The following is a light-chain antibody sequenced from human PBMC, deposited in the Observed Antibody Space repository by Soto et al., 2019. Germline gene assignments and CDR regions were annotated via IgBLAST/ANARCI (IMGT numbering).Light chain of an antibody. J-gene: IGKJ5*01. CDR1: QGIGSW. CDR2: AAS. Sequence: DIQMTQSPSSVSASVGDRVTITCRARQGIGSWLAWYQQKPGKAPKLLIYAASSLQSGVPSRFSGSGSGTDFTLTISSLQPEDSATYYCQQANSFPITFGQGTRLEIK. CDR3: QQANSFPIT. V-gene: IGKV1-12*01.